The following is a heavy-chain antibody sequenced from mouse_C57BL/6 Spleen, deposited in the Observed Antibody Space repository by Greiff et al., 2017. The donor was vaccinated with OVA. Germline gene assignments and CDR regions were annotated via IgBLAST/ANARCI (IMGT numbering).Heavy chain of an antibody. D-gene: IGHD1-1*01. CDR3: AEGITTVVDFDY. J-gene: IGHJ2*01. CDR2: IDPYDSYT. Sequence: QVQLQQPGAELVMPGASVKLSCKASGYTFTSYWMHWVKQRPGHGLEWIGEIDPYDSYTNYNQKFKGKSTLTVDKSSSTAYMQLSSLTSEDTAVEYGAEGITTVVDFDYWGQGTTLTVSS. CDR1: GYTFTSYW. V-gene: IGHV1-69*01.